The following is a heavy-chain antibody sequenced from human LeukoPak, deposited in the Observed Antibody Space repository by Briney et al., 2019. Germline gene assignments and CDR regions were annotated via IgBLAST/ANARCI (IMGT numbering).Heavy chain of an antibody. CDR3: ARGGTYYDYVWGSYRGYYFDY. J-gene: IGHJ4*02. CDR2: INHSGST. Sequence: ASETLSLTCAVYGGSSSGYYWSWIRQPPGKGLEWIGEINHSGSTNYNPSLKSRVTISVDTSKNQFSLKLTSVTAADTAVYYCARGGTYYDYVWGSYRGYYFDYWGQGTLVTVSS. V-gene: IGHV4-34*01. D-gene: IGHD3-16*01. CDR1: GGSSSGYY.